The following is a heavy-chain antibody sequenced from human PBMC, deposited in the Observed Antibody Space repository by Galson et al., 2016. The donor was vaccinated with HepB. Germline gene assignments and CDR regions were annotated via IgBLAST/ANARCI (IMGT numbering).Heavy chain of an antibody. J-gene: IGHJ5*02. CDR2: ISYDGSNK. CDR3: ARDKGLDP. V-gene: IGHV3-30-3*01. CDR1: GFIFSSYT. Sequence: SLRLSCAASGFIFSSYTIHWVRQAPGKGLEWVAVISYDGSNKYYADSVKGRFTISRDNSKNTLYLQMNSLRGEDTDLYYCARDKGLDPWGQGTLVTVSS.